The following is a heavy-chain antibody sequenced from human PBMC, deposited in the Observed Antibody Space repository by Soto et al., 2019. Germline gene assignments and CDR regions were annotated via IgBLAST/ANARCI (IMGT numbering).Heavy chain of an antibody. V-gene: IGHV4-34*01. Sequence: PSETLSLTCAAYGGSFSGYYWSWIRQPPGKGLEWIGEINHSGSTNYNPSLKSRVTISVDTSKNQFSLKLSSVTAADTAVYYCARGRRVYYYYGMDVWGQGTTVTVSS. J-gene: IGHJ6*02. CDR1: GGSFSGYY. CDR3: ARGRRVYYYYGMDV. CDR2: INHSGST.